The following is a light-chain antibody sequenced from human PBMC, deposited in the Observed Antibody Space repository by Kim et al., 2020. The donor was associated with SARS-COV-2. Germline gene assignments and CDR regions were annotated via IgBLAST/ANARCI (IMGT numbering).Light chain of an antibody. J-gene: IGKJ2*01. CDR1: QGINNY. CDR2: AAS. V-gene: IGKV1-16*01. Sequence: DIQLTQSPSSLSASVGDRVTITCRASQGINNYLGWLQQKPGKAPKSLMYAASTLESGVPSSFSGSASGTDFTLTITSLQPEDFAIYYCQQDADNPYTFGQATKLEI. CDR3: QQDADNPYT.